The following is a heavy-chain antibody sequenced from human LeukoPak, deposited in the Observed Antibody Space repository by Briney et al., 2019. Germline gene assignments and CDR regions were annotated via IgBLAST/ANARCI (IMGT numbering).Heavy chain of an antibody. D-gene: IGHD5-12*01. Sequence: PGRSLRLSWAASAFTLSNAWMGWVSQAPGKWLEWVVCIKIKTDGGTTDSAAPVKGRFTISRDDSKNTLHLQMNSLKTEDTAVYYCTTDQSHRGYDPGYFDYWGQGTLVTVSS. CDR2: IKIKTDGGTT. CDR3: TTDQSHRGYDPGYFDY. V-gene: IGHV3-15*01. J-gene: IGHJ4*02. CDR1: AFTLSNAW.